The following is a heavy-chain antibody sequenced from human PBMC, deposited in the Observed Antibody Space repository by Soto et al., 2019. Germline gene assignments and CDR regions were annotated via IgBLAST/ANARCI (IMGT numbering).Heavy chain of an antibody. J-gene: IGHJ4*02. V-gene: IGHV3-30-3*01. CDR3: ARDQYSSGWYTDY. Sequence: PGGSLRLSCAASGFTFSSYAMHWVRQAPGKGLEWVAVISYDGSNKYYADSVKGRFTISRDNSKNTLYLQMNSLRAEGTAVYYCARDQYSSGWYTDYWGQGTLVTVSS. CDR2: ISYDGSNK. D-gene: IGHD6-19*01. CDR1: GFTFSSYA.